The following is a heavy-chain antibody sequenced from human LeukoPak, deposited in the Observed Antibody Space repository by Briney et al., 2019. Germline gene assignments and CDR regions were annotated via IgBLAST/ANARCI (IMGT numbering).Heavy chain of an antibody. J-gene: IGHJ4*02. V-gene: IGHV3-43*02. CDR2: ISGDGGST. D-gene: IGHD3-22*01. Sequence: GGSLRLSCAASGFTFDDYAMHWVRQAPGKGLEWVSLISGDGGSTYYADSVKGRFTISRDNSKNSLNLQMNSLRTEDTALYYCAKETYDSSGYDYWGQGTLVTVSS. CDR3: AKETYDSSGYDY. CDR1: GFTFDDYA.